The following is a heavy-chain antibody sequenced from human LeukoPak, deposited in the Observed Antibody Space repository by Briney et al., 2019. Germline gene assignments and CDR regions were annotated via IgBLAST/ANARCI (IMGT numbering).Heavy chain of an antibody. D-gene: IGHD2-2*01. Sequence: ASVKVSCKASGYTFTGYYMHWVRQAPGQGLEWMGWINPNSGGTNYAQKFQGRVTITRDTSISTAYIERGRLRSDDTAVYYCARGLSPYRIAYIVVVPADLTNWFDPWGQGTLVTVSS. CDR2: INPNSGGT. V-gene: IGHV1-2*02. CDR3: ARGLSPYRIAYIVVVPADLTNWFDP. J-gene: IGHJ5*02. CDR1: GYTFTGYY.